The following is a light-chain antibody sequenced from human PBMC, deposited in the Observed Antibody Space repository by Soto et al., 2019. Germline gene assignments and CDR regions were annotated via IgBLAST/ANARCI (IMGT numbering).Light chain of an antibody. V-gene: IGKV3-15*01. CDR3: QQYYYWPPWT. CDR2: GVS. Sequence: EIVLTQSPGTLSLSPGERATLSCRASQSVSSSYLAWYQQKPGQAPRLLIYGVSTRATGVPARFSGSGSGTEFTLTISSLQSEDFAVYYCQQYYYWPPWTFGQGTKVDIK. CDR1: QSVSSSY. J-gene: IGKJ1*01.